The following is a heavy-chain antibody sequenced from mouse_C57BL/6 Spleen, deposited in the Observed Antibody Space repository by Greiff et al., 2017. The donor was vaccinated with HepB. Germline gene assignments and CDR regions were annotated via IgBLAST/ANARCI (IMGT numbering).Heavy chain of an antibody. CDR2: IDPSDSET. J-gene: IGHJ2*01. D-gene: IGHD2-5*01. CDR3: AREGPYSNRGFDY. CDR1: GYTFTSYW. Sequence: QVQLQQSGAELVRPGSSVKLSCKASGYTFTSYWMHWVKQRPIQGLEWIGNIDPSDSETHYNQKFKDKATLTVDKSSSTAYMQLSSLTSEDSAVYYCAREGPYSNRGFDYWGQGTTLTVSS. V-gene: IGHV1-52*01.